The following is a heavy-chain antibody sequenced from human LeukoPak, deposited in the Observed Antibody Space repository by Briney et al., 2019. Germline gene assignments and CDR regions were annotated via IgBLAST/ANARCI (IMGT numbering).Heavy chain of an antibody. CDR3: ARHPYYYYGMDV. Sequence: PSETLSLTCTVSGGSISSGDYYWSWIRQPPGKGLEWIGYIYYSGSTYYNPSLKSRVTISVDTSKNQFSLKLSSVTAADTAVCYCARHPYYYYGMDVWGQGTTVTVSS. CDR1: GGSISSGDYY. V-gene: IGHV4-30-4*01. J-gene: IGHJ6*02. CDR2: IYYSGST.